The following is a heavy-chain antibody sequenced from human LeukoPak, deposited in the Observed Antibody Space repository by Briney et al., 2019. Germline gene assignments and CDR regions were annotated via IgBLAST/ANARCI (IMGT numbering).Heavy chain of an antibody. J-gene: IGHJ4*02. Sequence: GGSLRLSCAASGFTFDDYAIHWVRQAPGKGLVWVSRINTDGSITNYADSVKGRFSISRDNAKNTLYLQMSSLRAEDTAVYYYARDRGPRTGFMVREAYDYWGQGTLVTVSS. CDR2: INTDGSIT. CDR3: ARDRGPRTGFMVREAYDY. D-gene: IGHD3-10*01. CDR1: GFTFDDYA. V-gene: IGHV3-74*01.